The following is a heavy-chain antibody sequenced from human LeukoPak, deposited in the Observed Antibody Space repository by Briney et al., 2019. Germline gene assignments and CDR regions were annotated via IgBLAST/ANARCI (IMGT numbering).Heavy chain of an antibody. D-gene: IGHD2-2*02. V-gene: IGHV3-30-3*01. Sequence: GGSLRLSCAASGFTFSSYAMHWVRRAPGKGLEWVAVISYDGSNKYYADSVKGRFTISRDNSKNTLYLQMNSLRAEDTAVYYCARGGLYCSSTSCYIHYGMDVWGQGTTVTVSS. CDR3: ARGGLYCSSTSCYIHYGMDV. J-gene: IGHJ6*02. CDR1: GFTFSSYA. CDR2: ISYDGSNK.